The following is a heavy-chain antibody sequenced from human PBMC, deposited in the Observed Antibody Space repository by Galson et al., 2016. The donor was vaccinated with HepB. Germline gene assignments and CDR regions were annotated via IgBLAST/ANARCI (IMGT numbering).Heavy chain of an antibody. CDR2: IKQDGSEK. CDR1: GFTFSRYW. D-gene: IGHD3-16*01. CDR3: AGEDIGGFDP. V-gene: IGHV3-7*01. Sequence: SLRLSCAASGFTFSRYWMSWVRQAPGKRLEWVANIKQDGSEKDYVDSVKGRFTISRDNAKNSLYLQMNSLRAEDTAVYYCAGEDIGGFDPWGQGTLVTVSS. J-gene: IGHJ5*02.